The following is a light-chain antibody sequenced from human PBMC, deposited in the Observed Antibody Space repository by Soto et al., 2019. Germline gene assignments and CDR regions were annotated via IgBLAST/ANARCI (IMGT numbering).Light chain of an antibody. CDR1: TSNIGINS. J-gene: IGLJ2*01. CDR2: RSN. V-gene: IGLV1-47*01. Sequence: QSVLTQPPSASGTPGQRVTISCSGSTSNIGINSVFWYQHLPGTAPKLLIYRSNQKASVVPDRFSAYKSSTSACLAIRGLRSEDEDDYYCAAWDDSLSSQVFGGGTQLTVL. CDR3: AAWDDSLSSQV.